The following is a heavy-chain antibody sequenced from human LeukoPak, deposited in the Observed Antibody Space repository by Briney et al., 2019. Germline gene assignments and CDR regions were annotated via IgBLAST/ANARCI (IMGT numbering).Heavy chain of an antibody. Sequence: SETLSLTCTVSGGSISSSSYYWGWIRQPPGKGLEWIGSIYYSGSTYYNPSLKSRVTISVDTSKNQFSLKLSSVTAADTAVYCCARKRTVITIGYWFDPWGQGTLVTVSS. D-gene: IGHD3-16*01. CDR2: IYYSGST. V-gene: IGHV4-39*01. CDR3: ARKRTVITIGYWFDP. CDR1: GGSISSSSYY. J-gene: IGHJ5*02.